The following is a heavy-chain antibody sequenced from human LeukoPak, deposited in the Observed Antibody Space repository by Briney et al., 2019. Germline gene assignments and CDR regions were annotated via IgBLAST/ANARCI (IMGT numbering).Heavy chain of an antibody. Sequence: EASVKVSCKASGGTFSSYAISWVRQAPGQGLEWMGGIIPIFGTANYAQKFQGRVTITADESTSTAYMELSSLRSEDTAVYYCASNSGYYRDYDYWGQGTLVTVSS. D-gene: IGHD3-22*01. CDR2: IIPIFGTA. CDR3: ASNSGYYRDYDY. J-gene: IGHJ4*02. V-gene: IGHV1-69*13. CDR1: GGTFSSYA.